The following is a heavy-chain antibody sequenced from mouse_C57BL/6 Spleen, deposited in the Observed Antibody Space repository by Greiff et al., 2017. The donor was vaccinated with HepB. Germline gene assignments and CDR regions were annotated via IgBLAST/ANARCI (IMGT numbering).Heavy chain of an antibody. Sequence: VQLKQSGPELVKPGASVKISCKASGYSFTGYYMHWVKQSSEKSLEWIGEINPSTGGTSYNQKFKGKATLTVDKSSSTAYMQLKSLTSEDSAVYYCARPQLGIYAMDYWGQGTSVTVSS. CDR1: GYSFTGYY. V-gene: IGHV1-43*01. CDR3: ARPQLGIYAMDY. J-gene: IGHJ4*01. D-gene: IGHD4-1*02. CDR2: INPSTGGT.